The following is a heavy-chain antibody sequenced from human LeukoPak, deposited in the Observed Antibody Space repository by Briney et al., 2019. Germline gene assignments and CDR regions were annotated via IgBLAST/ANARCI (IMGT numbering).Heavy chain of an antibody. CDR1: GGSISSYY. CDR2: IYYSGST. J-gene: IGHJ5*02. Sequence: PSETLSLTCTVSGGSISSYYWSWIRQPPGKGLEWIAYIYYSGSTNYNPSLKSRVTISVDTSKNQFSLKLSSVTAADTAVYYCARSVRYCSGGSCFYWFDPWGQGTLVTVSS. D-gene: IGHD2-15*01. V-gene: IGHV4-59*01. CDR3: ARSVRYCSGGSCFYWFDP.